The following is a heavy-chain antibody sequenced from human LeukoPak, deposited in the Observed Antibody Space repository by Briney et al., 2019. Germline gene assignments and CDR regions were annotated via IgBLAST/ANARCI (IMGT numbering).Heavy chain of an antibody. CDR1: GFTFSSYA. V-gene: IGHV3-23*01. D-gene: IGHD3-3*01. CDR2: ISGSGGST. CDR3: AKDRGGAITIFGVVINFDY. J-gene: IGHJ4*02. Sequence: GGSLRLSCAASGFTFSSYAMSWVRQAPGKGLEWVSAISGSGGSTYYADSVKGRFTISRDSSKNTLYLQMNSLRAEDTAVYYCAKDRGGAITIFGVVINFDYWGQGTLVTVSS.